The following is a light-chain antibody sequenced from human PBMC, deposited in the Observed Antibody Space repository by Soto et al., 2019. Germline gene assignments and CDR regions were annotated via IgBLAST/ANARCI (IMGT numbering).Light chain of an antibody. CDR2: ASS. CDR1: QGISSW. Sequence: DIQLTQSPSSVSASVGDRVTITCRASQGISSWLAWYQKKPGKAPKLLIYASSSLQSGVPSRFSGNGSGTDFTLTISDLQPEDFATYYCQQANSFPLTFGGGTKVEIK. CDR3: QQANSFPLT. J-gene: IGKJ4*01. V-gene: IGKV1-12*01.